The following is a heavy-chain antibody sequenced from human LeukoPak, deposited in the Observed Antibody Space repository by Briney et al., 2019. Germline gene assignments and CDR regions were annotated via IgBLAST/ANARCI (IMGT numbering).Heavy chain of an antibody. D-gene: IGHD6-19*01. CDR1: GGSTSTYY. Sequence: PSETLPLTCTVSGGSTSTYYWSWIRQPAGKGLEWIGRIYTSGNTNYNPSLKSRVTMSVDTSKNQFPLKLSSVTAADTAVYYCARLAGTDAFDVWGQGTMVTVSS. CDR2: IYTSGNT. V-gene: IGHV4-4*07. J-gene: IGHJ3*01. CDR3: ARLAGTDAFDV.